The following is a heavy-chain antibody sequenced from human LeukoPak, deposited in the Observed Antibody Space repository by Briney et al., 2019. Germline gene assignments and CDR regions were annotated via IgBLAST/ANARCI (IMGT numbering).Heavy chain of an antibody. CDR1: GFTFSSYW. Sequence: GGSLRLSCAASGFTFSSYWMSWVRQAPGKGLEWVASIDQDGSEKYYVPSVKGRFTISRDNARKSLFLQMNSLRADDTAVYYCARPSVLGPNTDYWGQGILVTVSS. J-gene: IGHJ4*02. D-gene: IGHD4/OR15-4a*01. CDR3: ARPSVLGPNTDY. CDR2: IDQDGSEK. V-gene: IGHV3-7*01.